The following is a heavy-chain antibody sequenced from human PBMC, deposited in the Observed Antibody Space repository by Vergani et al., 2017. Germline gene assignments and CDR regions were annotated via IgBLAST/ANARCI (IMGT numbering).Heavy chain of an antibody. CDR2: INNNGGST. J-gene: IGHJ3*01. D-gene: IGHD2-2*01. V-gene: IGHV3-23*01. CDR3: AKVCGSTSCPYGGGAFDV. Sequence: QLLESGGGLIQPGGSLRLSCAASGFTVNSYAMTWVRQAPGKGLEWVSGINNNGGSTYYADSVKGRFTISRDNSKNTLYLQMTDLRAEDTATYYCAKVCGSTSCPYGGGAFDVWGHGTMVTVS. CDR1: GFTVNSYA.